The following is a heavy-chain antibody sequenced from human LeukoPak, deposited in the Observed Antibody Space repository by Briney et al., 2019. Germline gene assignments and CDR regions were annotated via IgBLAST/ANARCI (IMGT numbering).Heavy chain of an antibody. D-gene: IGHD5-18*01. CDR3: ARDLSGIAGYTYGRGIDY. V-gene: IGHV3-74*01. Sequence: GGSLRLSCAASGFTFSSYWMQWVRQAPGKGLVWVSRINSDGSSTSYADSVKGRFTISRDNAKNTLYLQMNSLRAEDTAVYYCARDLSGIAGYTYGRGIDYWGQGTLVTVSS. J-gene: IGHJ4*02. CDR2: INSDGSST. CDR1: GFTFSSYW.